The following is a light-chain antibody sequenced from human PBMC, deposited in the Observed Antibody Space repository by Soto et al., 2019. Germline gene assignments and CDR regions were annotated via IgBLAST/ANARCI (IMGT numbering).Light chain of an antibody. Sequence: DVQMTQSPSSLSASVGDTVTIACRASQPISNYLHWYQQKPGEVPKVLIFGASSLRSGVPSRFSGSGYGTDFTLTINNLHPDDIATYYCQQTHAVPRTFGQGTR. J-gene: IGKJ5*01. CDR1: QPISNY. CDR2: GAS. CDR3: QQTHAVPRT. V-gene: IGKV1-39*01.